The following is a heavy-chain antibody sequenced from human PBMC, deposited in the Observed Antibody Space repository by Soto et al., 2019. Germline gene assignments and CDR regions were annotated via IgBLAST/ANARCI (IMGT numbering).Heavy chain of an antibody. CDR1: GGSFSGYY. CDR2: INHSGST. Sequence: SETLSLTCAVYGGSFSGYYWSWIRQPPGKGLEWIGEINHSGSTNYNPSLKSRVTTSVDTSKNQFSLKLSSVTAADTAVYYCARVGRYYDFWSGYYRDKGYFDYWGQGTLVTVSS. J-gene: IGHJ4*02. D-gene: IGHD3-3*01. V-gene: IGHV4-34*01. CDR3: ARVGRYYDFWSGYYRDKGYFDY.